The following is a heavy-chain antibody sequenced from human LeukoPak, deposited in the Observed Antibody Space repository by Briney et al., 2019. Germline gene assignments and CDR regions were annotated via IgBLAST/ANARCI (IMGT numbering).Heavy chain of an antibody. J-gene: IGHJ4*02. CDR3: ASPGLDY. CDR1: GFTFSTYS. Sequence: PGGSLRLSCAASGFTFSTYSMTWVRQAPGKGLEWVSSISSSSSYIYYADSVKGRFTISRDNAKNSLYLQMNSLRAEDTAVYYCASPGLDYWGQGTLVTVSS. CDR2: ISSSSSYI. D-gene: IGHD7-27*01. V-gene: IGHV3-21*01.